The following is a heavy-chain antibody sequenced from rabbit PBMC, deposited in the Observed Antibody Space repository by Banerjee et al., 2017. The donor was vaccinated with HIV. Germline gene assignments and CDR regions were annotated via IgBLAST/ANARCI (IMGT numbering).Heavy chain of an antibody. CDR3: ARDWAGSGGGRITFDL. D-gene: IGHD4-2*01. J-gene: IGHJ4*01. CDR2: INTSSGNT. V-gene: IGHV1S45*01. Sequence: QEQLEESGGDLVKPEGSLTLTCTASGFSFSNKYVMCWVRQAPGKGLEWIACINTSSGNTVYATWAKGRFTISKTSWTTVTLQMTSLTVADTATYFCARDWAGSGGGRITFDLWGPGTLVTVS. CDR1: GFSFSNKYV.